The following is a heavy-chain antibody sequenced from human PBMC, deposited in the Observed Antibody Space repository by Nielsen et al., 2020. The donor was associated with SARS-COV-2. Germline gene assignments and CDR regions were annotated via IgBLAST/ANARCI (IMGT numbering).Heavy chain of an antibody. CDR2: ISAYNGNT. V-gene: IGHV1-18*01. J-gene: IGHJ5*02. D-gene: IGHD2-21*02. Sequence: ASVKVSCKASGYTFTSYGISWVRQAPGQGLEWMGWISAYNGNTNYAQKLQGRVTMTTDTSTSTVYMELRSLRSDDTAVYYCASLVTRENWFDPWGQGTLVTVSS. CDR1: GYTFTSYG. CDR3: ASLVTRENWFDP.